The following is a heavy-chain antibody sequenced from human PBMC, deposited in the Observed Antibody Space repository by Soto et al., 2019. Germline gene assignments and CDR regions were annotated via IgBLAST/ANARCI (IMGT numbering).Heavy chain of an antibody. J-gene: IGHJ6*02. CDR1: GGTFSSYA. CDR3: ARPGGDFWSGYAPNYYYGMDV. D-gene: IGHD3-3*01. V-gene: IGHV1-69*13. Sequence: GASVKVSCKASGGTFSSYAISWVRQAPGQGLEWMGGIIPIFGTASYAQKFQGRVTITADESTSTAYMELSSLRSEDTAVYYCARPGGDFWSGYAPNYYYGMDVWGQGTTVTVSS. CDR2: IIPIFGTA.